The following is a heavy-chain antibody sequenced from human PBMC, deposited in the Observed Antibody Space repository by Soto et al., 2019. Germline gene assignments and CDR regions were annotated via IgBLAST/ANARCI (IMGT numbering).Heavy chain of an antibody. J-gene: IGHJ5*02. V-gene: IGHV3-30-3*01. CDR2: ISYDGSNK. Sequence: QVQLVESGGGVVQPGRSLRLSCAASGFTFSSYAMHWVRQAPGKGLEWVAVISYDGSNKYYADSVKGRFTISRDNSKNTLYLQMNSLRAEDTSVYYCARENVAWFAPWGQGTLVTVSS. CDR1: GFTFSSYA. D-gene: IGHD2-21*01. CDR3: ARENVAWFAP.